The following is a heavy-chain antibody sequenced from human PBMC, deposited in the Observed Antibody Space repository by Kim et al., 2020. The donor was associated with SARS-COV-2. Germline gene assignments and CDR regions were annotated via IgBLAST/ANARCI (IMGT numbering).Heavy chain of an antibody. J-gene: IGHJ4*02. CDR3: AKLGTSSEVLY. V-gene: IGHV3-23*01. D-gene: IGHD6-19*01. Sequence: TYYADAVKGRFPISRDNSKNTLYLQMYSLRAEDTAVYYCAKLGTSSEVLYWGQGTLVTVSS. CDR2: T.